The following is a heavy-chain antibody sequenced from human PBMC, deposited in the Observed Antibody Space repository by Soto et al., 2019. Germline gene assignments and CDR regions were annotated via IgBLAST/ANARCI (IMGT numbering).Heavy chain of an antibody. V-gene: IGHV4-34*01. CDR2: INESGST. D-gene: IGHD3-10*01. Sequence: QVQLQQWGAGLLKPSETLSLTCAVYGGSFSGYYWSWIRQPPGKGLEWIGEINESGSTKYNPSLKRRVTISVDTAKNQFSLKLSSVTAADRAVYYCARGLILWYGELFRRGDHYYYPTVWGKGTTVTVSS. CDR3: ARGLILWYGELFRRGDHYYYPTV. J-gene: IGHJ6*03. CDR1: GGSFSGYY.